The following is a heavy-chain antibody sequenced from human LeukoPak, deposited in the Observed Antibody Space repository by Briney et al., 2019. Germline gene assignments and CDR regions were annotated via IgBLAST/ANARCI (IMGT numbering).Heavy chain of an antibody. J-gene: IGHJ4*02. CDR3: AKCVSSGYYFEFDY. Sequence: GGSLRLSCAASGFTFSSYAMSWVRQAPGKGLEWVSAISGSGGSTYYADSVKGRFTISRDNSKNTLYLQTNSLRAEDTAVYYCAKCVSSGYYFEFDYWGQGTLVTVSS. V-gene: IGHV3-23*01. CDR1: GFTFSSYA. D-gene: IGHD3-22*01. CDR2: ISGSGGST.